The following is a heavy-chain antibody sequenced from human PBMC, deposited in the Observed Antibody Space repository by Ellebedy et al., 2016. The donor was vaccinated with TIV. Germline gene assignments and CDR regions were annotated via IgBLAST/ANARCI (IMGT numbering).Heavy chain of an antibody. CDR1: GFRFRSYW. Sequence: GESLKISCAATGFRFRSYWMSWVRQAPGKGLEWVANIYQDGSVQYYLDSLKGRFTISRDNAINSLFLQMNSLRAGDTAVYYCARRGSYGDYAVQVNSWFDTWGQGTLVTVSS. J-gene: IGHJ5*02. V-gene: IGHV3-7*01. D-gene: IGHD4-17*01. CDR2: IYQDGSVQ. CDR3: ARRGSYGDYAVQVNSWFDT.